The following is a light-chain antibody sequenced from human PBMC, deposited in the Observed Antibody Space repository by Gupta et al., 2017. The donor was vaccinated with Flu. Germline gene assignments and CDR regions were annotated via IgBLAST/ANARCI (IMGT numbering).Light chain of an antibody. CDR2: RAS. CDR1: QSIRNY. CDR3: QQTYNNPLLT. J-gene: IGKJ4*01. Sequence: SSLSASVGDRVTITCRASQSIRNYLNWYKQKPGEAPKLLVYRASSLQRGVPSRFSGSGYGTDFTLTISSRQPEDCTTYFCQQTYNNPLLTFGDGTKVDIK. V-gene: IGKV1-39*01.